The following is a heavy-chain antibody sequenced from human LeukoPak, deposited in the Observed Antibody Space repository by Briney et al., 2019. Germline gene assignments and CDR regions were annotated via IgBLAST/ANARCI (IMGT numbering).Heavy chain of an antibody. CDR1: GFTFSAYG. CDR2: ISYDETNK. CDR3: ARARLMTMVQTFRYFDL. D-gene: IGHD4/OR15-4a*01. J-gene: IGHJ2*01. Sequence: GGSLRLSCAASGFTFSAYGMHWVRQAPGKGLEWVTIISYDETNKYYADSVKGRFTISRDNSKNTLFLQMNSLRAEDTAVYYCARARLMTMVQTFRYFDLWGRGTLVTVSS. V-gene: IGHV3-30*03.